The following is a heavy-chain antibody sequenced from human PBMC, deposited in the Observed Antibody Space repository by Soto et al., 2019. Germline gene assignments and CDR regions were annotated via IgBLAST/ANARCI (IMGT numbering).Heavy chain of an antibody. J-gene: IGHJ5*02. V-gene: IGHV4-34*01. CDR3: ARGGGRIAAAGHNWFDP. CDR1: GGSFSGYY. D-gene: IGHD6-13*01. Sequence: QVQLQQWGAGLLKPSETLSLTCAVYGGSFSGYYWSWIRQPPGKGLEWIGEINHSGSTNYNPSLKSRVTVSGDTSKNQFSLKLSSVTAADTAVYYCARGGGRIAAAGHNWFDPWGQGTLVTVSS. CDR2: INHSGST.